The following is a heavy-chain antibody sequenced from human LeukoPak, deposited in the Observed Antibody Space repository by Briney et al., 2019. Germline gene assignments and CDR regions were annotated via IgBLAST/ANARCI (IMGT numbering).Heavy chain of an antibody. CDR3: ARGHTFGGVIVN. CDR2: INSDGGST. V-gene: IGHV3-74*01. Sequence: GGSLRLSCAASGFTFSSYWMHWVRQAPGKGLVWVSRINSDGGSTSYADSVKGRFTISRDNAKNTLYLQMNSLRAEDTAVYYCARGHTFGGVIVNWGQGTLVTVSS. J-gene: IGHJ4*02. CDR1: GFTFSSYW. D-gene: IGHD3-16*01.